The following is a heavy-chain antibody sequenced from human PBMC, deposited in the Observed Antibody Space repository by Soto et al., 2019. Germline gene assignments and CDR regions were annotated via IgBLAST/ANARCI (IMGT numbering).Heavy chain of an antibody. J-gene: IGHJ4*02. CDR1: GFTFSAYS. CDR2: IISSSSTI. Sequence: EVQLVESGGGLVQPGGSLRLSCAASGFTFSAYSMNWVRQAPGKGLEWVSYIISSSSTIYYADSVKGRFTISRDNAKNSVYLQMYSLRDEDTAVYYCARDRPADYWGQGTLVTVSS. V-gene: IGHV3-48*02. CDR3: ARDRPADY.